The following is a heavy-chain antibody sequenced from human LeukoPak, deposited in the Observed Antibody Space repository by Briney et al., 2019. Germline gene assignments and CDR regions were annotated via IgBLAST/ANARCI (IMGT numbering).Heavy chain of an antibody. CDR2: ISSSSSYI. Sequence: GGSLRLSCAASGFTFDDYAMHWVRQTPGKGLEWVSSISSSSSYIYYADSVKGRFTISRDNAKNSLYLQMNSLRAEDTAVYYCARAAGYCSGGSCYGRYYFDYWGQGTLVTVSA. J-gene: IGHJ4*02. CDR1: GFTFDDYA. CDR3: ARAAGYCSGGSCYGRYYFDY. V-gene: IGHV3-21*01. D-gene: IGHD2-15*01.